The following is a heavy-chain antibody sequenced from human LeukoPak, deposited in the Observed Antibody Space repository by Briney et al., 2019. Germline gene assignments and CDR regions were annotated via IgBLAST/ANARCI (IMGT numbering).Heavy chain of an antibody. J-gene: IGHJ6*02. CDR1: GYSFLDYW. Sequence: GESLKISWKGSGYSFLDYWIGWVRQMPGKGPEGVGIIFPHDSNIIYSPSCQGQVTISVDKFISTAYVQWSSLKASDSAMYYCARYGLKGCATSGNCYMSYYYYGMDVWGQGTAVTVSS. D-gene: IGHD2-2*02. CDR3: ARYGLKGCATSGNCYMSYYYYGMDV. V-gene: IGHV5-51*01. CDR2: IFPHDSNI.